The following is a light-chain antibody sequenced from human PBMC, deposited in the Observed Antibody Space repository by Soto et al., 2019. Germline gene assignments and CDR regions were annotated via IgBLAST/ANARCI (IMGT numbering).Light chain of an antibody. Sequence: QSVLTQPPSVSGSPGQSVTISCTGTSXDFVSYNRVSWYQQPPGTAPKLMIYEVSKRPSGVPDRFSGSKSGNTASLTISGLQAADEADYYCSLYTSENAYVFGTGTKSPS. V-gene: IGLV2-18*01. CDR2: EVS. CDR3: SLYTSENAYV. J-gene: IGLJ1*01. CDR1: SXDFVSYNR.